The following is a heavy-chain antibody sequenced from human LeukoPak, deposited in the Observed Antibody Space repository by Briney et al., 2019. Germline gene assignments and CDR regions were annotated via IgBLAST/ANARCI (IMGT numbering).Heavy chain of an antibody. D-gene: IGHD3-10*01. CDR1: GFTFSSYW. CDR2: IKQDGSEK. J-gene: IGHJ6*03. CDR3: ARCETGWITMVRGVWNYYYYMDV. V-gene: IGHV3-7*01. Sequence: GGSLRLSCAASGFTFSSYWMSWVRQAPGKGLEWVANIKQDGSEKYYVDSVKGRFTISRDNAKNSLYLQMNSLRAEDTAVYYCARCETGWITMVRGVWNYYYYMDVWGKGTTVTVSS.